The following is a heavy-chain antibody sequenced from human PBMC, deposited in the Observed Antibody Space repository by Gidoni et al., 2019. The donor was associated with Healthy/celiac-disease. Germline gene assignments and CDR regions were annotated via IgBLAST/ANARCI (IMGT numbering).Heavy chain of an antibody. J-gene: IGHJ4*02. D-gene: IGHD3-22*01. CDR3: AKEERYYDSSGYSSFGY. CDR1: GFTFLSYS. CDR2: ISGSGGST. Sequence: EVQLLESGGGLVQPGGSLRLSCSASGFTFLSYSMSWVRQAPGKGLEWVSAISGSGGSTYYADSVKGRFTISRDNSKNTLYLQMNSLRAEDTAVYYCAKEERYYDSSGYSSFGYWGQGTLVTVSS. V-gene: IGHV3-23*01.